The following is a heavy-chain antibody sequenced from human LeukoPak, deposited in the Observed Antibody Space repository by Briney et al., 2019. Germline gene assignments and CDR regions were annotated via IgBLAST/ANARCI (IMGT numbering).Heavy chain of an antibody. V-gene: IGHV1-2*02. Sequence: ASVKVSCKASGYTFTGYYMHWVRQAPGQGLEWMGWINPNNGGAKYAQKFQGRVTMTRDTSISTAYMELSSLRAADTAVYYCAKTPGRELWSAPFDYWGQGTLVTVSS. J-gene: IGHJ4*02. CDR3: AKTPGRELWSAPFDY. CDR1: GYTFTGYY. CDR2: INPNNGGA. D-gene: IGHD5-18*01.